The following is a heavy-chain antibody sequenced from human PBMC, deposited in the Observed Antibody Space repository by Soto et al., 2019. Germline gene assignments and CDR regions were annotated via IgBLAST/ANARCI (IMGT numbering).Heavy chain of an antibody. CDR1: GFTLSTYA. CDR2: ISGSGDIT. D-gene: IGHD4-17*01. J-gene: IGHJ3*02. Sequence: PGGSLRLSCAASGFTLSTYAMSWVRQAPGKGLEWVSAISGSGDITYSADSVRGRFTISRDNFKNTLYLQMNSLRIEDTAVYYCAHPRGYGVFDAYDIWGQGTMVTVSS. CDR3: AHPRGYGVFDAYDI. V-gene: IGHV3-23*01.